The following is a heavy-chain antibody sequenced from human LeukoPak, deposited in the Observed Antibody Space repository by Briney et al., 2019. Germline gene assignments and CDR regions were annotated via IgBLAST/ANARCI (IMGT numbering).Heavy chain of an antibody. J-gene: IGHJ4*02. CDR2: IYHSGST. CDR3: AFQDYFDSRGYYYN. D-gene: IGHD3-22*01. Sequence: SETLSLTCTVPGYSISSGYYWGWIRQPPGKGLEWIGSIYHSGSTYYNPSLKSGVTISVDTSKNQFSLKLSSVTAADTAVYYCAFQDYFDSRGYYYNWGQGTLVTVSS. V-gene: IGHV4-38-2*02. CDR1: GYSISSGYY.